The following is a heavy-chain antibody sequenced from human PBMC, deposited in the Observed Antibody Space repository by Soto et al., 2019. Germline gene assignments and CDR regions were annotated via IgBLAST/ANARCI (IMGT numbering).Heavy chain of an antibody. CDR1: GGSFSGYY. V-gene: IGHV4-34*01. CDR2: INHSGST. Sequence: SETLSLTCAVYGGSFSGYYWSWIRQPPGKGLEWIGEINHSGSTNYNPSLKSRVTISVDTSKNQFSLKLSSVTAADTAVYYCARYWEGVKYYVSSGYYNHFADWGKAILVTVSS. CDR3: ARYWEGVKYYVSSGYYNHFAD. D-gene: IGHD3-22*01. J-gene: IGHJ4*02.